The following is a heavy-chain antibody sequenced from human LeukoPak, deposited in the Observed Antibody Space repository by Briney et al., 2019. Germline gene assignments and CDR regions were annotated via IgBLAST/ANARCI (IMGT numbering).Heavy chain of an antibody. J-gene: IGHJ4*02. CDR1: GGSISSYY. CDR2: VFTSGIISGNT. V-gene: IGHV4-4*07. D-gene: IGHD3-10*01. Sequence: SETLSLTCTVSGGSISSYYWSWIRQPPGKGLEWIGRVFTSGIISGNTNYNPSVKSRVTMSVDSSKNQFSLKLSSVTAADTAVYYCARWGRDYGDYWGQGTLVTVSS. CDR3: ARWGRDYGDY.